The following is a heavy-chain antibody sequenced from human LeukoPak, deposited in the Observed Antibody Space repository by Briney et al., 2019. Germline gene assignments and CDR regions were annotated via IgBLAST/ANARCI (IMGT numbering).Heavy chain of an antibody. J-gene: IGHJ4*02. V-gene: IGHV3-11*01. Sequence: GGSLRPSCAASGFTFSDYYMSWIRQAPGKGLEWVSYISSSGSTIYYADSVKGRFTISRDNAKNSLYLQMNSLRAEDTAVYYCARVQPPVISSGGRLGELSPYFDYWGQGTLVTVSS. D-gene: IGHD3-16*02. CDR3: ARVQPPVISSGGRLGELSPYFDY. CDR2: ISSSGSTI. CDR1: GFTFSDYY.